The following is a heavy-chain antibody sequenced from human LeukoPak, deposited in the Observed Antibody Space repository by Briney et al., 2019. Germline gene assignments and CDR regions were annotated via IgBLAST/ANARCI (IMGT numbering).Heavy chain of an antibody. V-gene: IGHV3-23*01. CDR2: ISGSGGST. J-gene: IGHJ1*01. D-gene: IGHD6-13*01. Sequence: GGSLRLSCAASGFTFSSYAMSWVRQAPGKGLEWVSAISGSGGSTYYADSVKGRFTISRDNSKNTLYLQMNSLRAEDTAVYYCAKSLGGAAAGAEYFQHWGQGTLVTVSS. CDR1: GFTFSSYA. CDR3: AKSLGGAAAGAEYFQH.